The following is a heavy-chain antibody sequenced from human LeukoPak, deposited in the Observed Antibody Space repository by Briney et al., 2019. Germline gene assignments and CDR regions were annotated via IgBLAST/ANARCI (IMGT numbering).Heavy chain of an antibody. D-gene: IGHD6-19*01. CDR2: IYYSGNT. J-gene: IGHJ4*02. Sequence: PSETLSLTCTVSGGSISTSRYYWGWIRLPAGKGMEWIGSIYYSGNTYYNPSLKSRVTISLDTFKNQFSLKLTSVTAADTAVYYCAPVQWLADTWGYWGQGTLVTVSS. CDR3: APVQWLADTWGY. CDR1: GGSISTSRYY. V-gene: IGHV4-39*01.